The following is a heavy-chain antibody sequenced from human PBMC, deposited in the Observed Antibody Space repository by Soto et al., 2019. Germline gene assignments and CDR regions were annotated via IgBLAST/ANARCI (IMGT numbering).Heavy chain of an antibody. V-gene: IGHV3-7*04. Sequence: PGGSLKLSCAAAGFTFNTYWMSWVRQAPGKGLEWVANIKQDGSEKWYVDSVKGRFTISRDNAKTSLYLQMNSLRAEDTAVYYCSRGAYYDSSGPFSEAFDIWGQGTMVAVSS. J-gene: IGHJ3*02. D-gene: IGHD3-22*01. CDR2: IKQDGSEK. CDR1: GFTFNTYW. CDR3: SRGAYYDSSGPFSEAFDI.